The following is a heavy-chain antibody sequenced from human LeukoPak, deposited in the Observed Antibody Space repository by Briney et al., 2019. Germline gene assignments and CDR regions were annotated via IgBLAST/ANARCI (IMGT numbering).Heavy chain of an antibody. Sequence: SVKVSCKASVGTFSSYAISWVRQAPGQGLEWMGGIIPIFGTANSAQKFQGRVTSTADESTSTAYMELSSVRSEDTAVYYCAIVVVGSYDSSGYCDYWGQGTLVTVST. V-gene: IGHV1-69*13. CDR1: VGTFSSYA. CDR2: IIPIFGTA. D-gene: IGHD3-22*01. CDR3: AIVVVGSYDSSGYCDY. J-gene: IGHJ4*02.